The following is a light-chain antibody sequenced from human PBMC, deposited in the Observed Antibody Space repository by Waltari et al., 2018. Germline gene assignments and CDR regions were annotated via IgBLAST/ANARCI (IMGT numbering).Light chain of an antibody. CDR1: QGISTY. Sequence: DIQLTQSPSFLSASVRDRVTITCRARQGISTYLDWYQQKPGKAPKLLIYAASTLQSDIPSRFSGSGSGTEVTLTISSLQPEDFATYYCLHLNNFPLSFGGGTKVELK. V-gene: IGKV1-9*01. CDR2: AAS. J-gene: IGKJ4*01. CDR3: LHLNNFPLS.